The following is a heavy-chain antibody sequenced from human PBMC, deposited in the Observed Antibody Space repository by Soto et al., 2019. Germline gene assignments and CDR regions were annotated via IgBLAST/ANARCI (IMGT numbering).Heavy chain of an antibody. D-gene: IGHD2-15*01. Sequence: PGGSLRLSCAASGFTFSSYVMHWVRQAPGKGLEWVAVILYDGSKKYYADSMKGRFTISRDNSKNTLYLQMNSLRAEDSALYYCAKDRGALRWSEEHYYFDYWGQGSLVTVSS. CDR1: GFTFSSYV. J-gene: IGHJ4*02. V-gene: IGHV3-30*18. CDR3: AKDRGALRWSEEHYYFDY. CDR2: ILYDGSKK.